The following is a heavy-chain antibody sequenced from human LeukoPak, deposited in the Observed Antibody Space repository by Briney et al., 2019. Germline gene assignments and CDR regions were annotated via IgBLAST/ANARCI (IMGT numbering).Heavy chain of an antibody. V-gene: IGHV4-59*08. CDR1: GDPLSRHY. CDR2: IYYSGST. J-gene: IGHJ6*02. Sequence: SETLSLTCTLSGDPLSRHYWSWLRQPPGKGLEWIGYIYYSGSTNYNPSLKSRVTISLDTSKNQFSLKLSSVTATDTAVYYCARRLDPYGLDVWGQGTTVTVSS. CDR3: ARRLDPYGLDV.